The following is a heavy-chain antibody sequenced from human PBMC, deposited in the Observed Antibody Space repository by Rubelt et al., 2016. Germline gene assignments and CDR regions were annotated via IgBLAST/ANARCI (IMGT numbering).Heavy chain of an antibody. Sequence: DVQLVQSGAEVKKPGESLRISCRVYGHTSSTYWITWLRQMPGKGLEWLGRIDPSDSYNNYSPSFHGHVTISVDNAVRTAYLQWRSLKAADSAIYYWATNWFDPWGQGTQVTVSS. CDR3: ATNWFDP. J-gene: IGHJ5*02. CDR1: GHTSSTYW. V-gene: IGHV5-10-1*01. CDR2: IDPSDSYN.